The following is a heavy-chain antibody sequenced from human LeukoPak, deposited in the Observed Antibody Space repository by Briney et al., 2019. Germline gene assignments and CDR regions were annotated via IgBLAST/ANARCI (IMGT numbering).Heavy chain of an antibody. CDR3: ASPLIGTSETNSDY. J-gene: IGHJ4*02. CDR1: GFTFRSYW. Sequence: PGGSLRLSCAGSGFTFRSYWMSWVRQAPGKGLEWVSSISSSSSYIYYADSVKGRFTISRDNAKNSLYLQMNSLRAEDTAVYYCASPLIGTSETNSDYWGQGTLVTVSS. CDR2: ISSSSSYI. V-gene: IGHV3-21*01. D-gene: IGHD3-22*01.